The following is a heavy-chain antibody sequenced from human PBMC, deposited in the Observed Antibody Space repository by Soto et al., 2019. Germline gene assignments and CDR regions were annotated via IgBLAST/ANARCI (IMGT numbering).Heavy chain of an antibody. Sequence: GGSLRVSCAASGFTFSSYAMSWVRQAPGKGLEWVSAISGSGGSTYYADSVKGRFTISRDNSKNTLYLQMNSLRAEDTAVYYCAAHEDFWSGYYFIGFDPWGQGTLVTVSS. CDR3: AAHEDFWSGYYFIGFDP. J-gene: IGHJ5*02. V-gene: IGHV3-23*01. D-gene: IGHD3-3*01. CDR1: GFTFSSYA. CDR2: ISGSGGST.